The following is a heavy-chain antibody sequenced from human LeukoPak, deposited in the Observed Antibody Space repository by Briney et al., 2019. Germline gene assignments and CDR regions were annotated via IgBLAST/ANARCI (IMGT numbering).Heavy chain of an antibody. V-gene: IGHV1-2*06. D-gene: IGHD6-19*01. CDR3: ARRRAVAGVNWFDP. CDR1: GYASTGYY. CDR2: INPNSGGT. J-gene: IGHJ5*02. Sequence: ASVKVSCKASGYASTGYYMHWVRQAPGQGLEWMGRINPNSGGTNYAQKFQGRVTMTTDTSMSTAYMELGSLRSDDTAVYYCARRRAVAGVNWFDPWGQGTLVTVSS.